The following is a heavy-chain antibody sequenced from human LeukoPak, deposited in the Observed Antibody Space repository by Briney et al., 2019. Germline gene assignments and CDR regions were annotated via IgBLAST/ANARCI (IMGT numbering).Heavy chain of an antibody. Sequence: ETLSLTCAVYGGSFSGYYWSWIRQPPGKGLEWVSGVSPSGDITYYADSVKGRFTISRDNSKNTVYLQMNNVRAEDTAVYYCAKDGAWLRFDDWGQGTLVTVSS. CDR2: VSPSGDIT. D-gene: IGHD5-12*01. CDR1: GGSFSGYY. CDR3: AKDGAWLRFDD. V-gene: IGHV3-23*01. J-gene: IGHJ4*02.